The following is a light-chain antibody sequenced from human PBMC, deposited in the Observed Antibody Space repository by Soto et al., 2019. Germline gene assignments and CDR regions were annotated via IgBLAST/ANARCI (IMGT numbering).Light chain of an antibody. Sequence: DIPMTQSPSSLSASVGDRVTITCQASQAITYYLNWYQHKPGQAPEVLIFDASILKTGVPSRFSGSGSGTDFTFTISNLQPEDIATYYCQQYAHLPLTFGGGTKVEVK. V-gene: IGKV1-33*01. CDR3: QQYAHLPLT. CDR2: DAS. J-gene: IGKJ4*01. CDR1: QAITYY.